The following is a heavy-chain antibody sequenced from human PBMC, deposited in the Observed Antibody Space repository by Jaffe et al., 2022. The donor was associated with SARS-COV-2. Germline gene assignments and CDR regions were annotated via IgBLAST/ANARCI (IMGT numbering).Heavy chain of an antibody. CDR3: ARDIGYYSNNYYYGMDV. Sequence: QVQLQESGPGLVKPSETLSLTCTVSGGSISSYYWSWIRQPPGKGLEWIGYIYYSGSTNYNPSLKSRVTISVDTSKNQFSLKLSSVTAADTAVYYCARDIGYYSNNYYYGMDVWGQGTTVTVSS. CDR2: IYYSGST. D-gene: IGHD4-4*01. J-gene: IGHJ6*02. V-gene: IGHV4-59*01. CDR1: GGSISSYY.